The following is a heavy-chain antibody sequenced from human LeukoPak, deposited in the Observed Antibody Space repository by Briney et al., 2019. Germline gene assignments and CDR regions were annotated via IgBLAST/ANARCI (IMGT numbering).Heavy chain of an antibody. J-gene: IGHJ5*02. CDR3: ARDASAYYYGSGSYYWFDP. D-gene: IGHD3-10*01. CDR2: IYHSGST. V-gene: IGHV4-38-2*02. Sequence: SETLSPTCAVYGGSLSGYYWGWIRQPPGKGLEWIGSIYHSGSTYYNPSLKSRVTISVDTSKNQFSLKLSSVTAADTAVYYCARDASAYYYGSGSYYWFDPWGQGTLVTVSS. CDR1: GGSLSGYY.